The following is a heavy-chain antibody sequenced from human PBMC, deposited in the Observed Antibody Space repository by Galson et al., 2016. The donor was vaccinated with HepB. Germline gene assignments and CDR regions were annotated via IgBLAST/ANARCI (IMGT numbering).Heavy chain of an antibody. J-gene: IGHJ4*02. V-gene: IGHV3-33*08. CDR1: GFTFSTYG. CDR3: AREAGLYSSAWHYFDN. D-gene: IGHD6-19*01. CDR2: IWYDGSQR. Sequence: SLRLSCAASGFTFSTYGFHWVRQAPGKGLEWVAVIWYDGSQRYYSDSVEGRFTISRDNSKNTLFLQMNSLRPEDTAVYYCAREAGLYSSAWHYFDNWGQGTLLTVSS.